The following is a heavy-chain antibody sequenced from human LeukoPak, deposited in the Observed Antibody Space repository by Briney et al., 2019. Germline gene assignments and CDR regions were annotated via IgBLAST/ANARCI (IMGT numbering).Heavy chain of an antibody. V-gene: IGHV4-34*01. Sequence: SETLSLTCAVHGGSFSGYYWGWIRQPPGKGLEWIGEINHSGSTNYNPSLKSRVTISVDTSKNQFSLKLSSVTAADTAVYYCARGPYQLRRWFDPWGQGTLVTVSS. CDR1: GGSFSGYY. CDR3: ARGPYQLRRWFDP. CDR2: INHSGST. J-gene: IGHJ5*02. D-gene: IGHD3-3*01.